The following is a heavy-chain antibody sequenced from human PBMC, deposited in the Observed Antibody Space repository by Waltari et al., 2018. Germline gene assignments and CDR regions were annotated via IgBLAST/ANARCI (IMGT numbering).Heavy chain of an antibody. CDR1: GYHFTNFA. CDR2: VNVPVSST. V-gene: IGHV1-3*01. D-gene: IGHD1-26*01. Sequence: QVQVLQSGAEVKKPGASVKISCQVSGYHFTNFAVHWVRLAPGQKFEWLGWVNVPVSSTKTSQKFNHMLTFTPDTSATTVYMELRGLTSQDTAVYYCATRHLLQGLVETAYWGQGTQFNVST. J-gene: IGHJ4*02. CDR3: ATRHLLQGLVETAY.